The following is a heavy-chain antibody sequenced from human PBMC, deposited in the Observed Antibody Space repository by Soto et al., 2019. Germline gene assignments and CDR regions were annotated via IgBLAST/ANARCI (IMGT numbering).Heavy chain of an antibody. CDR3: ARAYYYGSGSYYGDFDY. CDR2: IYYSGST. V-gene: IGHV4-59*01. CDR1: GGSIMSYY. J-gene: IGHJ4*02. Sequence: PSETLSLTCTVSGGSIMSYYCIFIRQPPFKGLEWIGYIYYSGSTNYNPSLKSRVTISVDTSKNQFSLKLSSVTAADTAVYYCARAYYYGSGSYYGDFDYWGQGTLVTVSS. D-gene: IGHD3-10*01.